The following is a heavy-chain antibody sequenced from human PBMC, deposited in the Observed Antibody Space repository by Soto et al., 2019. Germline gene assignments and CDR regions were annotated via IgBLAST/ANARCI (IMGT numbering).Heavy chain of an antibody. CDR3: ARDLSLEGCSSTSCFGF. CDR2: IIPIFGTA. Sequence: QLVQSGAEVTKPGSSVKVSCKASGGTFSSYAISWVRQAPGQGLEWMGGIIPIFGTANYAQKFQGRVTITADESTSTAYMELSSLRSEDTAVYYCARDLSLEGCSSTSCFGFWGLGTLVTVSS. D-gene: IGHD2-2*01. CDR1: GGTFSSYA. V-gene: IGHV1-69*01. J-gene: IGHJ4*02.